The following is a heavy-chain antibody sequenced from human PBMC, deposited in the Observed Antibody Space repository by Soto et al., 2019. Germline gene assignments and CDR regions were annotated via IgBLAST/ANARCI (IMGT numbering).Heavy chain of an antibody. CDR3: ARWGVLNWFDP. CDR1: GGSISSGGYY. D-gene: IGHD3-16*01. J-gene: IGHJ5*02. Sequence: SETLSLTCTVSGGSISSGGYYWSWIRQHPGKGLEWIGYIYYSGSTYYNPSLKSRVTISVDTSKNQFSLKLSSVTAADTAVYYCARWGVLNWFDPWGQGTLVTVS. CDR2: IYYSGST. V-gene: IGHV4-31*03.